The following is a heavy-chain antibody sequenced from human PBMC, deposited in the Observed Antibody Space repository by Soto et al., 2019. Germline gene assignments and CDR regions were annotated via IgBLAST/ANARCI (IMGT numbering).Heavy chain of an antibody. D-gene: IGHD3-16*01. CDR3: ARAWGGYFDY. Sequence: QVQLQEAGPGLVRPSQTLSLTCTVSGGSISSGGYYWSWIRQHPGKGLEWTGYIYYSASTYYNPSRKSRVTISVDASKNQFSLRLSSVTAADTAVYYCARAWGGYFDYWGQGTLVTVSS. V-gene: IGHV4-31*03. J-gene: IGHJ4*02. CDR1: GGSISSGGYY. CDR2: IYYSAST.